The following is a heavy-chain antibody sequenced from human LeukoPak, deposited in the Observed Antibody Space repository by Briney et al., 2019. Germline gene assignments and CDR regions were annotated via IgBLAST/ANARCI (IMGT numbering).Heavy chain of an antibody. CDR3: ARSATATNPYYYYMDV. V-gene: IGHV4-4*07. Sequence: PSETLSLTCTVSGGSVSDYYWNWIRQSAGKGLEWIGRRSASGHTNYRSSPESRVTMSLDTAKNQFSLKLSSVTAADTAVYYCARSATATNPYYYYMDVWGKGTTVTVSS. D-gene: IGHD2-15*01. CDR1: GGSVSDYY. CDR2: RSASGHT. J-gene: IGHJ6*03.